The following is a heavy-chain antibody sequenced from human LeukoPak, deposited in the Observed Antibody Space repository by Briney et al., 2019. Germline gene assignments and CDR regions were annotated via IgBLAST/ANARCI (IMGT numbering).Heavy chain of an antibody. D-gene: IGHD3-22*01. CDR2: ISGSGIST. Sequence: GGSLRLSCAASGFTFISYAMCWVRQAPGKGLEWVSGISGSGISTYYADSVKGRFTISRDNSKNTLYLQMNSLRVEDTALYYCAKDVCGDYYYSSGYCGYFHYWGQGTLVTVSS. V-gene: IGHV3-23*01. CDR1: GFTFISYA. CDR3: AKDVCGDYYYSSGYCGYFHY. J-gene: IGHJ4*02.